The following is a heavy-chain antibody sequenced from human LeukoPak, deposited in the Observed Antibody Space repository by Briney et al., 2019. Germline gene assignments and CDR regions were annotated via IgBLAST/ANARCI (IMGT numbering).Heavy chain of an antibody. CDR3: AREPALIAVAGDDAFDI. D-gene: IGHD6-19*01. V-gene: IGHV4-39*07. CDR1: GGPITSNLHY. CDR2: IYYSGST. J-gene: IGHJ3*02. Sequence: SETLSLTCTVSGGPITSNLHYWGWIRQPPGKGLEWIGSIYYSGSTYYSPSLKSRVTISVDTSKNQISLKLSSLTAADTAVYYCAREPALIAVAGDDAFDIWGQGTMVTVSS.